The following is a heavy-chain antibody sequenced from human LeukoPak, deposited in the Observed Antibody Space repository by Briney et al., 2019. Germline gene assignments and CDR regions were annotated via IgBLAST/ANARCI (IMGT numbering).Heavy chain of an antibody. CDR3: ARLVTMIVVVKSEFDAFDI. CDR1: GYSFTSYW. J-gene: IGHJ3*02. D-gene: IGHD3-22*01. Sequence: GESLKISCKGSGYSFTSYWIGWVRQMPGKGLEWMGIIYPGDSDTRYSPSFQGQVTISADKSISTAYLQWSSLKASDTAMYYCARLVTMIVVVKSEFDAFDIWGQGTMVTVSS. CDR2: IYPGDSDT. V-gene: IGHV5-51*01.